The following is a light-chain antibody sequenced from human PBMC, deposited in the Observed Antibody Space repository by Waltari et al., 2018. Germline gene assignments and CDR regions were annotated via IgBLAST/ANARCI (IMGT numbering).Light chain of an antibody. CDR1: QSISTW. J-gene: IGKJ1*01. CDR2: TAS. CDR3: QQYNTYPWT. Sequence: IQMTQSPSALSASVGDRVTITCRASQSISTWLAWYQQKPGKAPKLLIYTASSFQTGVPSRFSGSGSGTEFTLTISSLQPDDFASYYCQQYNTYPWTFGQGTKVEIK. V-gene: IGKV1-5*03.